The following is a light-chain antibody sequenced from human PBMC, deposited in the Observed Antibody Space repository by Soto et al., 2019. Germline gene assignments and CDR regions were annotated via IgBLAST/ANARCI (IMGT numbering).Light chain of an antibody. CDR3: QQYGRSPPFT. CDR2: GAS. V-gene: IGKV3-20*01. CDR1: QSVSSTY. Sequence: EIVLTQSPGTLSLSPGERATLSCRASQSVSSTYIAWYQQNPGQAPRLHIYGASSRATGIPDRFSGSGSGTDFTLTISRLEPEDFAVYFCQQYGRSPPFTFGQGTKVEIK. J-gene: IGKJ2*01.